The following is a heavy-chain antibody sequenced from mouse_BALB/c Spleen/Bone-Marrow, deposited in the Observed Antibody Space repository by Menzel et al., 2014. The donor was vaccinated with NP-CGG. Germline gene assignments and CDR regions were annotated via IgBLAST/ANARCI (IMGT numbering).Heavy chain of an antibody. Sequence: EVQLQQSGPGLVKPSQSLSLTCTVTGYSITSDYAWNWIRQFPGNKLEWMGYIRYSGSSSYNPSLESRISITRDTSKTQFFLRLHSVTTEDTATYYCARYDYDVGYFDYWGQGTTLTVSS. V-gene: IGHV3-2*02. J-gene: IGHJ2*01. CDR3: ARYDYDVGYFDY. CDR1: GYSITSDYA. CDR2: IRYSGSS. D-gene: IGHD2-4*01.